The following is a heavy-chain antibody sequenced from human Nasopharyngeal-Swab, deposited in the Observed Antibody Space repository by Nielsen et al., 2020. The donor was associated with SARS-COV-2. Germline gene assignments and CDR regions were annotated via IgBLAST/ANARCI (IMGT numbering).Heavy chain of an antibody. J-gene: IGHJ4*02. CDR1: GFTFSSYW. D-gene: IGHD5-18*01. V-gene: IGHV3-74*01. CDR3: SRDPFGAMVDYFDY. Sequence: GESLKISCAASGFTFSSYWMHWVRQAPGKGLVWVSRINSDGSRTSYADSVKGRFTISRDNAKNTLYLQMNSLRAEDTAVYYCSRDPFGAMVDYFDYWGQGTLATVSS. CDR2: INSDGSRT.